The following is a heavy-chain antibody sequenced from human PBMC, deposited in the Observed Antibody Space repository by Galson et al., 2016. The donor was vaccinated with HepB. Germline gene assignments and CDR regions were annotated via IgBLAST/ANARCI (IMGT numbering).Heavy chain of an antibody. D-gene: IGHD6-19*01. V-gene: IGHV4-39*01. J-gene: IGHJ3*01. CDR2: IYYSGTT. Sequence: ETLSLTCTVSGGSISSSSYFWAWIRQPPGKGLDWIGSIYYSGTTHYNPSLQSRVSISVDTSKNQFSLRLTSVSAADTTMYSCARQDRAGLVNFWGQGTMVTVSS. CDR3: ARQDRAGLVNF. CDR1: GGSISSSSYF.